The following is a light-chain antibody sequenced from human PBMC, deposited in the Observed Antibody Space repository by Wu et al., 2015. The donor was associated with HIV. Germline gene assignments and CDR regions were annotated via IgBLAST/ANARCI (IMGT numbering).Light chain of an antibody. J-gene: IGKJ2*01. CDR2: GAS. V-gene: IGKV3-15*01. Sequence: EIVMTQSPATLSVSPGERATLSCRASQSVSSSLAWYQQKPGQAPRLLIYGASTRATGIPARFSGSGSGTEFTLTISSMQVEDFAVYYCHQYKDWPPRMNTFGQGTKLE. CDR1: QSVSSS. CDR3: HQYKDWPPRMNT.